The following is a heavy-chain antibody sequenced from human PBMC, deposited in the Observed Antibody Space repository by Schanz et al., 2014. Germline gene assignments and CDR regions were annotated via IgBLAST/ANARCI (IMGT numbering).Heavy chain of an antibody. V-gene: IGHV3-13*01. J-gene: IGHJ6*02. CDR3: AREEGWGIAAAGPKHYYYGMDV. Sequence: EVQLVESGGGLVQPGGSLRLSCAASGFTLSNSDMHWVRQGTGKGLEWVSTIGYLGDTYYPDSVKGRFTVSRDSGQNSLYLQMNSLRAGDTAVYYCAREEGWGIAAAGPKHYYYGMDVWGQGTKLTV. CDR1: GFTLSNSD. CDR2: IGYLGDT. D-gene: IGHD6-13*01.